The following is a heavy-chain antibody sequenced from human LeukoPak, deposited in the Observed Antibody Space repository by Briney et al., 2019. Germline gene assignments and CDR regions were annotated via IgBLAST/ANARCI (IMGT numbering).Heavy chain of an antibody. Sequence: SETLSLTCTVSGGSISSYYWSWIRQPAGKGLEWIGRIYTSGSTNYNPSLKSRVTMSVDTSKNQFSLKLSSVTAADTAVYYCARGAYYGSGSDGWYFDYWGQGTLVTVSS. V-gene: IGHV4-4*07. D-gene: IGHD3-10*01. CDR3: ARGAYYGSGSDGWYFDY. CDR1: GGSISSYY. J-gene: IGHJ4*02. CDR2: IYTSGST.